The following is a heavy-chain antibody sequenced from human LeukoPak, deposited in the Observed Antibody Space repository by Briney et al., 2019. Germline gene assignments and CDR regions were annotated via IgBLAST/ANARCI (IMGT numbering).Heavy chain of an antibody. J-gene: IGHJ4*02. D-gene: IGHD5-24*01. CDR3: ARDVEGSLDY. V-gene: IGHV3-7*01. CDR1: GFTFSNYW. CDR2: IKQDESEK. Sequence: PGGCLRLSCAASGFTFSNYWMAWVRQAPGKGPEWVANIKQDESEKYYVDSVKGRFTISGDNAKKSLYLQMNSLRVDDTAVYYCARDVEGSLDYWGQGTLVTVSS.